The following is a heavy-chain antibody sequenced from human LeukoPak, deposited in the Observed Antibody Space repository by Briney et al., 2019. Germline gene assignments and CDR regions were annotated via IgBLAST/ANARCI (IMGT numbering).Heavy chain of an antibody. CDR2: IYYSGST. CDR3: ARLVVKYYYYYMDV. D-gene: IGHD6-13*01. J-gene: IGHJ6*03. CDR1: GGSISSSSYY. Sequence: PSETLSLTCTVSGGSISSSSYYWGWIRQPPGKGLEWIGSIYYSGSTYYNPSLKSRVTISVDTSKNQFSLKLSSVTAADTAVYYCARLVVKYYYYYMDVWGKGTTVTISS. V-gene: IGHV4-39*07.